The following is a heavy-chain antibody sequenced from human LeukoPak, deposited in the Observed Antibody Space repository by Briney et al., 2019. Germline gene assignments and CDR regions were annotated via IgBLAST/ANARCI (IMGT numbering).Heavy chain of an antibody. CDR2: IYYSGST. D-gene: IGHD2-21*02. V-gene: IGHV4-31*03. CDR3: ARDVTAFFDI. Sequence: PSETLSLTCTVSGGSISSGGYYWSWIRQHPGKGLEWIGYIYYSGSTYYNPSLKSRVTISVDTSKNQFSLKLSSVTAADTAVYYCARDVTAFFDIWGQGTMVTVSS. CDR1: GGSISSGGYY. J-gene: IGHJ3*02.